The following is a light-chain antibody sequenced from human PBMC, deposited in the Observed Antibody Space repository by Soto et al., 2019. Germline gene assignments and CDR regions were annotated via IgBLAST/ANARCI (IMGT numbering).Light chain of an antibody. V-gene: IGKV3-11*01. Sequence: EIVLTQSPATLSLSPGERATLSCRASQSVSSYLAWYQQKPGQAPRLLIYDASNRATGIPARFSGSVSGTDFTLTISSLEPEDFAVYYCQQRGNWPLFTFGPGTKVDI. CDR3: QQRGNWPLFT. CDR1: QSVSSY. J-gene: IGKJ3*01. CDR2: DAS.